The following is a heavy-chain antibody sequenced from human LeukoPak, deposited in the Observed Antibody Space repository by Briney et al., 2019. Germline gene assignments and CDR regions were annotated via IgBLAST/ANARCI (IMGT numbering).Heavy chain of an antibody. Sequence: GGSLRLSCAASGFTFSSYAMHWVRQAPGKGLEWVAVISYDGSNKYYADSVKGRFTTSRDNSKNTLYLQMNSLRAEDTAVYYCARVRASSGSYGYYYYGMDVWGQGTTVTVSS. CDR1: GFTFSSYA. CDR3: ARVRASSGSYGYYYYGMDV. V-gene: IGHV3-30*04. CDR2: ISYDGSNK. D-gene: IGHD3-10*01. J-gene: IGHJ6*02.